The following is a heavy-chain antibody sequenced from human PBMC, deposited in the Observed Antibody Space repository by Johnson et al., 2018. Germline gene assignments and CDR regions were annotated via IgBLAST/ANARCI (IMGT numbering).Heavy chain of an antibody. CDR3: ARSRYCRGGSCCSVSGMDV. D-gene: IGHD2-15*01. Sequence: QVQLVQSGAEVKKPGASVKVSCKASGYTFTSYDINWVRQATGQGLEWMGWMNPNSGNTGYAQKFQGRVTMTRNTPISTAYMELSSLRSEDTSVYYCARSRYCRGGSCCSVSGMDVLGQGTTVTVSS. V-gene: IGHV1-8*01. CDR2: MNPNSGNT. J-gene: IGHJ6*02. CDR1: GYTFTSYD.